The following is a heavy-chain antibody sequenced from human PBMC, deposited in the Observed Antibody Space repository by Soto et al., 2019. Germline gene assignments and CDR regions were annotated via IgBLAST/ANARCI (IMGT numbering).Heavy chain of an antibody. CDR2: IYYSGST. J-gene: IGHJ5*02. Sequence: PSETLSLTCTVSGGSISSYYWSWIRQPPGKGLEWIGYIYYSGSTNYNPSLKSRVTISVDTSKNQFSLKLSSVTAADTAVYYCARARLGTLFDPWGQGTLVTVSS. V-gene: IGHV4-59*01. CDR1: GGSISSYY. CDR3: ARARLGTLFDP. D-gene: IGHD6-6*01.